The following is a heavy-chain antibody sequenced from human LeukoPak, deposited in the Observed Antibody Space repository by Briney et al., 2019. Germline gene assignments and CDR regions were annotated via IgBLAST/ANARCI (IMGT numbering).Heavy chain of an antibody. CDR1: GGSISSYY. CDR3: ARAERFCSSTSCYLRYFDY. D-gene: IGHD2-2*01. Sequence: SETLSLTCTVSGGSISSYYWSWIRQPPGKGLEWIGYIYYSGSTNYNPSLKSRVTISVDTSKNQFSLKLSSVTAADTAVYYCARAERFCSSTSCYLRYFDYWGQGTLVTVSS. J-gene: IGHJ4*02. CDR2: IYYSGST. V-gene: IGHV4-59*01.